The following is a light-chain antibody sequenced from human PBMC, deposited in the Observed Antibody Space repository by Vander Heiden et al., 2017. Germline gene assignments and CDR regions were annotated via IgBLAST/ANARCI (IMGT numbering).Light chain of an antibody. Sequence: EIVLTQSPGTLSLSPGERATLSCRASQSVRSNFLAWYQQNPGQAPRLLIYGASSRATGIPDRFTGSGSGTDFALTISRLEPEDFAGYYCQQYGTSPATFGQGTKVEIK. V-gene: IGKV3-20*01. CDR1: QSVRSNF. CDR2: GAS. J-gene: IGKJ2*01. CDR3: QQYGTSPAT.